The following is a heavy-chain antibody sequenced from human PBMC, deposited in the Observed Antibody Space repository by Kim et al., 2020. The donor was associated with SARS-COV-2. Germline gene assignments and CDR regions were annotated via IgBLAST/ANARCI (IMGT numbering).Heavy chain of an antibody. J-gene: IGHJ3*02. Sequence: GGSLRLSCADSGFTFTTSAVTWVRQTPGKGLEWVSSITGGTYYADSVRFRFTISRDNSKNTLYLQMISMRGEDSAIISCGQHVSCVSGWGVASEIWGQAT. CDR1: GFTFTTSA. CDR2: ITGGT. CDR3: GQHVSCVSGWGVASEI. D-gene: IGHD6-25*01. V-gene: IGHV3-23*01.